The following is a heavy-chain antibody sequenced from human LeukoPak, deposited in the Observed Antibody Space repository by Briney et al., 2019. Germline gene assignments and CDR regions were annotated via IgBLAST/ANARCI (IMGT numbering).Heavy chain of an antibody. Sequence: SETLSLTCTVSGGSISSYYWSWIRQPPGKGLEWIGYIYYSGSTNYNPSLKSRVTISVDTSKNQFSLKLSSVTAADTAVYYCARHVDDYYGSGSYYNSHFDPWGQGALVTVSS. D-gene: IGHD3-10*01. J-gene: IGHJ5*02. V-gene: IGHV4-59*08. CDR1: GGSISSYY. CDR3: ARHVDDYYGSGSYYNSHFDP. CDR2: IYYSGST.